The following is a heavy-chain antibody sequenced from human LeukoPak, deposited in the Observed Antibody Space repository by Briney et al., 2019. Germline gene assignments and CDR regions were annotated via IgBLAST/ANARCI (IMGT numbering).Heavy chain of an antibody. D-gene: IGHD2-2*01. CDR1: GGSLSGYY. V-gene: IGHV4-59*01. Sequence: SETLSLTCAVYGGSLSGYYWSWIRQPPGKGLEWIGYIYYSGSTNYNPSLKSRVTISVDTSKNQFSLKLSSVTAADTAVYYCARGPVAYCSSTSCRPNWFDPWGQGTLVTVSS. J-gene: IGHJ5*02. CDR2: IYYSGST. CDR3: ARGPVAYCSSTSCRPNWFDP.